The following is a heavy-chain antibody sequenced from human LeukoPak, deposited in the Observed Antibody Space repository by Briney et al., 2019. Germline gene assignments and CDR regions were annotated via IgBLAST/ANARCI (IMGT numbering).Heavy chain of an antibody. Sequence: PGGSLRLSCAASGFTFSSYAMNWVRQAPGKGLEWVSVISGSGGTTFYADSVKGRFTISRDNSKNTLYLQMNSPRTEDTAVYYCAKVRVPAVIRAAFDVWGQGTMVTVSS. CDR3: AKVRVPAVIRAAFDV. V-gene: IGHV3-23*01. CDR1: GFTFSSYA. J-gene: IGHJ3*01. D-gene: IGHD2-2*02. CDR2: ISGSGGTT.